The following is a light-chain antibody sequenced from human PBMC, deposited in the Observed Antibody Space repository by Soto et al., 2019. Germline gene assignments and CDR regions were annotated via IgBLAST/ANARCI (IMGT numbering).Light chain of an antibody. J-gene: IGLJ1*01. V-gene: IGLV2-23*01. CDR3: CAYAGSSTYV. CDR2: EGS. CDR1: SSDVVSNNL. Sequence: QSALTQPASVSGSPGQSITISCTGTSSDVVSNNLVSWYQQYPGKAPKLTIYEGSKRPSGVSNRFSGSKSGNTASLTISGLQAEAEADYYCCAYAGSSTYVFGTGTKLTVL.